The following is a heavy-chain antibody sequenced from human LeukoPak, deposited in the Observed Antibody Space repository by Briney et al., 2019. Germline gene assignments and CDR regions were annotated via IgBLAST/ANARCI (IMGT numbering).Heavy chain of an antibody. CDR3: ARDGGLYCSSTSCSRYYFMDV. J-gene: IGHJ6*03. D-gene: IGHD2-2*01. CDR1: GFTFSSYS. CDR2: ISSSSSYI. Sequence: GGSLRLSCAASGFTFSSYSMNWVRQAPGKGLEWVSSISSSSSYIYYADSVKGRFTISRDNAKNSLYLQMNSLRAEDTAVYYCARDGGLYCSSTSCSRYYFMDVWGKGTTVTVSS. V-gene: IGHV3-21*01.